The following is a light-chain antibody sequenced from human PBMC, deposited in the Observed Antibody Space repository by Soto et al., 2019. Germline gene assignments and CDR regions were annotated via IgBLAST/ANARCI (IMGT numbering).Light chain of an antibody. CDR2: DNN. J-gene: IGLJ2*01. CDR3: GTWDSSLSAVV. V-gene: IGLV1-51*01. CDR1: SSNIGNNY. Sequence: QSVLTQPPSVSAAPGQKVTISCSGSSSNIGNNYVSWYQQLPGTAPKLLIYDNNKRPSGIPDRFSGSYSSTSATLGLTGLQTGDEADYYCGTWDSSLSAVVFGGGTKLTVL.